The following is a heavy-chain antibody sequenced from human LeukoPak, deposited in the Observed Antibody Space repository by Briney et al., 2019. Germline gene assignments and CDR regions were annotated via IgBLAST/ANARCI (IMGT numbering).Heavy chain of an antibody. V-gene: IGHV4-61*02. J-gene: IGHJ5*02. Sequence: SETLSLTCTVSGGSISSGSYYWSWIRQPAGKGLEWIGRICTSGSTNYNPSLKSRVTISVDTSKNQFSLKLSSVTAADTAVYYCARVVRVQLERQGWFDPWGQGTLVTVSS. CDR1: GGSISSGSYY. CDR2: ICTSGST. CDR3: ARVVRVQLERQGWFDP. D-gene: IGHD1-1*01.